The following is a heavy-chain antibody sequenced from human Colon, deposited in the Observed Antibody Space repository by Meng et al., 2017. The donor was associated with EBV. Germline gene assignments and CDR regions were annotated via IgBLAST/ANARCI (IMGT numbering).Heavy chain of an antibody. CDR2: ISGSGGST. D-gene: IGHD1-26*01. V-gene: IGHV3-23*01. CDR3: AKGGASCCFDS. Sequence: EEQLLGVGGGLVQPGGSLRLSCAASGFTFSSYAMSWVRQAPGKGLEWVSAISGSGGSTYYADSVKGRFTISRDNSKNTLFLQMNSLRAEDTAVYYCAKGGASCCFDSWGQGILVTVSS. CDR1: GFTFSSYA. J-gene: IGHJ4*02.